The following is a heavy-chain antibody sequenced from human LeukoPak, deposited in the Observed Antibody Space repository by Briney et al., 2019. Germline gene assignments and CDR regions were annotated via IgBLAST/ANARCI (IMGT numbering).Heavy chain of an antibody. CDR3: AGTKSIAARFDP. V-gene: IGHV4-39*07. D-gene: IGHD6-13*01. CDR1: GGSISSSSYY. J-gene: IGHJ5*02. CDR2: IYYSGST. Sequence: SETLSLTCTVSGGSISSSSYYWGWIRQPPGKGLEWIGSIYYSGSTYYNPSLKSRVTISVDTSKNQFSLKLSSVTAADTAVYYCAGTKSIAARFDPWGQGTLVTVSS.